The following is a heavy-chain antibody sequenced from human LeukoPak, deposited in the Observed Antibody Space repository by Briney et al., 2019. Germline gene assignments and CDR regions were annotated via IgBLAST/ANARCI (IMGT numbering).Heavy chain of an antibody. D-gene: IGHD1-26*01. CDR1: GYTFTGYY. V-gene: IGHV1-2*02. Sequence: GASVKVSCKASGYTFTGYYMHWVRQAPGQGLEWMGWINPNSGGTNYAQKFQGRVTMTRDTSISTAYMELSRLRSDDTAVYYCARGLVGATGWRLYYFDYWGQGTLVTVSS. CDR2: INPNSGGT. J-gene: IGHJ4*02. CDR3: ARGLVGATGWRLYYFDY.